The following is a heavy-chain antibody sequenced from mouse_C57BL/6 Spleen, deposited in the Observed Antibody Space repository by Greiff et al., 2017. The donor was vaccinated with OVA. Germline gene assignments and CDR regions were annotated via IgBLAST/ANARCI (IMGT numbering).Heavy chain of an antibody. CDR2: IYPGDGDT. CDR3: AREEYYYEGFAY. J-gene: IGHJ3*01. V-gene: IGHV1-82*01. Sequence: QVQLQQSGPELVKPGASVKISCKASGYAFSSSWMNWVKQRPGQGLEWIGRIYPGDGDTNYNGKFKGKATLTADKSSSSAYMQLSSLTSEDSAVYFCAREEYYYEGFAYWGQGTLVTVSA. CDR1: GYAFSSSW. D-gene: IGHD1-1*01.